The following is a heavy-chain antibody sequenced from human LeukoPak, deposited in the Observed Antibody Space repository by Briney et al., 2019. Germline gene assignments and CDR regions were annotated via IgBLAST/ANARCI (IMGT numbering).Heavy chain of an antibody. CDR2: IYTSGTT. Sequence: SETLSLTCTVSGGSISSAAYYWSWIRQPAGKGLEWIARIYTSGTTNYNPSLKSRVTISVDTSKNQFSLKLISVTAADTAVYYCAREREGPYGYLDYWGQGTLVTVSS. V-gene: IGHV4-61*02. CDR3: AREREGPYGYLDY. CDR1: GGSISSAAYY. J-gene: IGHJ4*02. D-gene: IGHD4-17*01.